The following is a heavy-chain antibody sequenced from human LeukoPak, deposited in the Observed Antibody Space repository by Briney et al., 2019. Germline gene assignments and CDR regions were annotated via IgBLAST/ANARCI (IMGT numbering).Heavy chain of an antibody. D-gene: IGHD6-13*01. CDR2: ISYDGSNK. V-gene: IGHV3-30-3*01. J-gene: IGHJ4*02. CDR3: ARDARGSSYLDGHY. Sequence: PGGSLRLSCAASGFTFSSYAMHWVRQAPGKGLEWVAVISYDGSNKYYADSVKGRFTISRDNSKNTLYLQMNSLRAEDTAVYYCARDARGSSYLDGHYWGQGTLVTVSS. CDR1: GFTFSSYA.